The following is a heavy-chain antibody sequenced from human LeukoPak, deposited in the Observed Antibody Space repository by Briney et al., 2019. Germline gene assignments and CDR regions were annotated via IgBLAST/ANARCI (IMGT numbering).Heavy chain of an antibody. CDR2: ISAYNGNT. CDR1: GYTFTSYG. J-gene: IGHJ1*01. Sequence: ASVKVSCKASGYTFTSYGISWVRQAPGQGLEWMGWISAYNGNTNYAQKLQGRVTMTTDTSTRTAYMELRSLRSDDTAVYYCARDPVGIAVAGPKYFQHWGQGTLVTVSS. CDR3: ARDPVGIAVAGPKYFQH. V-gene: IGHV1-18*01. D-gene: IGHD6-19*01.